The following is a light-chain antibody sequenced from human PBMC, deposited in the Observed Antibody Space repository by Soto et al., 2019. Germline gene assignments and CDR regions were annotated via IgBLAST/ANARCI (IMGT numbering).Light chain of an antibody. CDR1: QGISSY. CDR2: AAS. Sequence: AIRMTQSPSSLSESTGNRATISCRASQGISSYLAWYQQKPGKAPKLLIYAASTLQSGVTPRFSGSGSGTDFTLTISCLQSEDFATYYCQQNNSYSRTFGQGNKVE. CDR3: QQNNSYSRT. V-gene: IGKV1-8*01. J-gene: IGKJ1*01.